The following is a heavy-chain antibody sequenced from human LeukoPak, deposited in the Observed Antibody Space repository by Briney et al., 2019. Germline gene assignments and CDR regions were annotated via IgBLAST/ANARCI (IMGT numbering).Heavy chain of an antibody. J-gene: IGHJ4*02. V-gene: IGHV3-11*05. D-gene: IGHD6-19*01. Sequence: PGGSLRLSCAASGFTFSDYYMSWIRQAPGKGLEWVSYISSSSSYTNYADSVKGRFTISRDNAKNSLYLQMNSLRAEDTAVYYCAREDSVDGPLIYWGQGTLVTVSS. CDR2: ISSSSSYT. CDR3: AREDSVDGPLIY. CDR1: GFTFSDYY.